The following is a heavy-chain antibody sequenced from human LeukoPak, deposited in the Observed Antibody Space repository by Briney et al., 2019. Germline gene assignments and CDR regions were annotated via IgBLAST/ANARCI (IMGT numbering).Heavy chain of an antibody. CDR2: INHSGST. CDR1: GFTFSSYW. V-gene: IGHV4-34*01. CDR3: ARGWGFYGTTNRGWFDP. J-gene: IGHJ5*02. Sequence: GSLRLSCAASGFTFSSYWMSWVRQPPGKGLEWIGEINHSGSTNYNPSLKSRVTISVDASKNQFSLKLSSVTAADTAVYYCARGWGFYGTTNRGWFDPWGQGTLVTVSS. D-gene: IGHD4-17*01.